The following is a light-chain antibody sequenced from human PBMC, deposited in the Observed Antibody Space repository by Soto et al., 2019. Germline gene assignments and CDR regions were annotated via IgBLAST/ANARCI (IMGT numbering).Light chain of an antibody. CDR2: GAS. V-gene: IGKV3-15*01. CDR3: QQRSNWPPIT. Sequence: EIVMTQSPATLSVSPGERATLSCRASQSVSRNLAWYQQKPGQAPRLLIYGASTRSTGIPARFSGSGSGTEFTLTISSLQSEDFAVYYCQQRSNWPPITFGQGTRLEIK. J-gene: IGKJ5*01. CDR1: QSVSRN.